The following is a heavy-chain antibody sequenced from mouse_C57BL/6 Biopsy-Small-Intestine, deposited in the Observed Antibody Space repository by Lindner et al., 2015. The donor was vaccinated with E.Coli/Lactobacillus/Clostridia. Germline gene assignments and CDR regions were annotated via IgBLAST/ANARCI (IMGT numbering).Heavy chain of an antibody. CDR2: IYPRSGNT. Sequence: VQLQESGAELARPGASVKLSCKASGYTFTGNGISWVKQRTGQGLEWIGEIYPRSGNTYYNEKFKGKATLTADKSSSTAYMELRSLTSEDSAVYFCARWYYGSSYVDYWGQGTTLTVSS. CDR1: GYTFTGNG. J-gene: IGHJ2*01. CDR3: ARWYYGSSYVDY. V-gene: IGHV1-81*01. D-gene: IGHD1-1*01.